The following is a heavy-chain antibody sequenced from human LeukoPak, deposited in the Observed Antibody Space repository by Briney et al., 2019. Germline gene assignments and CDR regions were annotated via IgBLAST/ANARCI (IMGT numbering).Heavy chain of an antibody. Sequence: GGSLRLSCAASGFTFSGSAMHWVRQASGKGLEWVGRIRSKANSYATAYAASVKGRFTISRDDSKNTAYLQMNSLKTEDTAVYYCTRALYYGSGSYYLDYWGQGTLVTVSS. CDR2: IRSKANSYAT. V-gene: IGHV3-73*01. J-gene: IGHJ4*02. CDR3: TRALYYGSGSYYLDY. D-gene: IGHD3-10*01. CDR1: GFTFSGSA.